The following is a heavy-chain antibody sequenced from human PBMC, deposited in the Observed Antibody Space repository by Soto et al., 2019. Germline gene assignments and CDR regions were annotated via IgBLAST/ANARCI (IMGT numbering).Heavy chain of an antibody. Sequence: GASVKVSCKASGGTFSSYTISWVRQAPGQGLEWMGRIIPILGIANYAQKFQGRVTITADKSTSTAYMELSSLRSEDTAVYYCAGATYYYDSSGHPKAWYYYGMDVWGQGTTVTVSS. CDR3: AGATYYYDSSGHPKAWYYYGMDV. D-gene: IGHD3-22*01. J-gene: IGHJ6*02. V-gene: IGHV1-69*02. CDR2: IIPILGIA. CDR1: GGTFSSYT.